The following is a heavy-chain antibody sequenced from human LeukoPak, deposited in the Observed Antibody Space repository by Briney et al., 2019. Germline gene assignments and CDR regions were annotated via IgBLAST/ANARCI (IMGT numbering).Heavy chain of an antibody. Sequence: SETLSLTCTVSGGSISSSSYYWGWIRQPPGKGLEWIGSIYYSGSTYYNPSLKSRVTISVDTSKNQFSLKLSSVTAADTAVYYCARRPGGYYGSGSYAFDIWGQGTMVTVSS. CDR3: ARRPGGYYGSGSYAFDI. CDR2: IYYSGST. J-gene: IGHJ3*02. CDR1: GGSISSSSYY. V-gene: IGHV4-39*01. D-gene: IGHD3-10*01.